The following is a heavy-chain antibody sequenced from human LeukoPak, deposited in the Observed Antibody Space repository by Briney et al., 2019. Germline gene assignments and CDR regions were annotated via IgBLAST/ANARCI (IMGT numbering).Heavy chain of an antibody. CDR1: GYTFTSYY. J-gene: IGHJ5*02. CDR2: INPSGGST. V-gene: IGHV1-46*01. CDR3: ARVLAKNWFDP. Sequence: GASVKVSCKASGYTFTSYYMHWVRQAPGQGLEWMGIINPSGGSTGYAQKFQGRVTMTRDTSTSTVYMELSSLRSEDTAVYYCARVLAKNWFDPWGQGTLVTVSS.